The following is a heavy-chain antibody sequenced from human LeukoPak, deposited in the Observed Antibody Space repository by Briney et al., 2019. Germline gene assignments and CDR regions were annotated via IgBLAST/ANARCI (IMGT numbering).Heavy chain of an antibody. V-gene: IGHV3-23*01. J-gene: IGHJ5*02. Sequence: HPGGSLRLSCAASGFTFSSYAMSWVRQAPGKGLEWVSAISGSGGSTYYADSVKGWFTISRDNSKNTLYLQMNSLRAEDTAVYYCAKGSGVLNWFDPWGQGTLVTVSS. CDR2: ISGSGGST. CDR1: GFTFSSYA. CDR3: AKGSGVLNWFDP.